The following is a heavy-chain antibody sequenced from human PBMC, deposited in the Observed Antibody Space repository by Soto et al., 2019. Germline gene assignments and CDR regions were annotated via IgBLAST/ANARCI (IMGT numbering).Heavy chain of an antibody. CDR3: ASLLPPGNWLDP. Sequence: ASVKVSCKASGYTFTSYYMHWVRQAPGQGLEWMGIINPSGGSTSYAQKFQGRVTMTRDTSTSTVYMELSSLRSEDTAVYYCASLLPPGNWLDPWGQGTLVTVYS. J-gene: IGHJ5*02. D-gene: IGHD1-26*01. V-gene: IGHV1-46*01. CDR2: INPSGGST. CDR1: GYTFTSYY.